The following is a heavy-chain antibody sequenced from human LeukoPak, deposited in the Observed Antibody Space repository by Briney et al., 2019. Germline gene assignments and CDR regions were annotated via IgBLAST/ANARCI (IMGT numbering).Heavy chain of an antibody. J-gene: IGHJ5*02. Sequence: PGGSLRLSCAASGFTFSSYSMNWVRQAPGKGLEWVSSISSTSIYKYYADSVKGRFTISRDNAKDSLFLQMNSLRAEDTAVYYCARGSVVVVPAAMDWFDPWGQGTLVTVSS. V-gene: IGHV3-21*04. CDR2: ISSTSIYK. CDR3: ARGSVVVVPAAMDWFDP. D-gene: IGHD2-2*01. CDR1: GFTFSSYS.